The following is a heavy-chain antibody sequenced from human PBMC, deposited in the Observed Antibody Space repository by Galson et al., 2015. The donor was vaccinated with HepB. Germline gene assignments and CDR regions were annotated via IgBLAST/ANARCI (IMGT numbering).Heavy chain of an antibody. Sequence: SVTVSCKAPGSTFNKYAIHWVRQAPGQRLEWMGWINTGNGNTQYSQRFQGRVTITRDTSASTAYMELSSLTSEDTAVYYCARDSGKGFYNYYWGQGTLVTVSS. CDR3: ARDSGKGFYNYY. CDR1: GSTFNKYA. V-gene: IGHV1-3*04. J-gene: IGHJ4*02. CDR2: INTGNGNT. D-gene: IGHD5-24*01.